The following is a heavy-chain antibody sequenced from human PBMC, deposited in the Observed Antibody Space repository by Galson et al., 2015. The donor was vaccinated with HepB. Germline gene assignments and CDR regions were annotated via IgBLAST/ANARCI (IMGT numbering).Heavy chain of an antibody. CDR2: IIHIFGPA. V-gene: IGHV1-69*13. D-gene: IGHD3-16*02. CDR3: VGEDYVGGSYRLDWYFDL. Sequence: SVKVSCKASGGTFSSYAISWVRQAPGQGLEWMGGIIHIFGPANYAQKFQGRVTITADESTSTAYSELSSLRYADTAVYYRVGEDYVGGSYRLDWYFDLWVRCTLVTVSS. J-gene: IGHJ2*01. CDR1: GGTFSSYA.